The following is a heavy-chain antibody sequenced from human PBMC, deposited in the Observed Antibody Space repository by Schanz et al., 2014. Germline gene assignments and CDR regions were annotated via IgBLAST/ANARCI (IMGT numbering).Heavy chain of an antibody. J-gene: IGHJ4*02. CDR2: ITYDGSNT. CDR1: GFTMITYA. D-gene: IGHD3-9*01. V-gene: IGHV3-30*04. CDR3: AKDHAGSDILTALGN. Sequence: QVQLVESGGGVVQPGRSLRLSCAASGFTMITYAMHWVRQPPGKGLEWVAIITYDGSNTYHADSVKGRFTISRDNSKNTLYLQMNSLRAEDTAVYYCAKDHAGSDILTALGNWGQGTLVTVSS.